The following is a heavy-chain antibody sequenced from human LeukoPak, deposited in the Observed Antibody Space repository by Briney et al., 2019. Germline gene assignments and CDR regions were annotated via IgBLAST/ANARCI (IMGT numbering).Heavy chain of an antibody. CDR2: ISSTSTFT. V-gene: IGHV3-11*06. CDR1: GFNFSDYY. CDR3: ARGKDWFDP. Sequence: GGSLRLSCAASGFNFSDYYMSWIRQAPGKGLEWVSYISSTSTFTNYVDSVKGRFTISRDNANSSLYLQINSLRAEDTAVYYCARGKDWFDPWGQGTLVTASS. J-gene: IGHJ5*02.